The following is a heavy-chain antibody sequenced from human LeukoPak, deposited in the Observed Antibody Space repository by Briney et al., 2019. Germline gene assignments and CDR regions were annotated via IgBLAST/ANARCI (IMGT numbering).Heavy chain of an antibody. CDR1: GFTFGKYW. Sequence: GGSLRPSCVASGFTFGKYWMSWVRQVPGKGLEWVANIKQDGSEKYYVDSVKGRFTISRDNAKNSLYLQMNSLRAEDTAIYYCARDKIVGATNFDYWGQGTLVTVSS. CDR3: ARDKIVGATNFDY. D-gene: IGHD1-26*01. CDR2: IKQDGSEK. V-gene: IGHV3-7*03. J-gene: IGHJ4*02.